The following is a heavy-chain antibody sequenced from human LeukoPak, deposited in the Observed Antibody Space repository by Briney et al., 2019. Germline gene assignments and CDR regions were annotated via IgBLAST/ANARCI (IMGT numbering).Heavy chain of an antibody. J-gene: IGHJ4*02. Sequence: SETLSLTCTVSGGSISIYYWSWIRQPAGKGLEWIGRIYTSGSTNYNPSLKSRVTMSVDTSKNQFSLKLSSVTAADTAVYYCARVGNYYDSSGDYYFDYWGQGTLVTVSS. D-gene: IGHD3-22*01. CDR3: ARVGNYYDSSGDYYFDY. V-gene: IGHV4-4*07. CDR1: GGSISIYY. CDR2: IYTSGST.